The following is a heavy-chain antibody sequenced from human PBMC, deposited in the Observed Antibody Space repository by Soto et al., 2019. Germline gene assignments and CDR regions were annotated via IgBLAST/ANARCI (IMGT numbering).Heavy chain of an antibody. CDR3: AKDQEYYYDSSGSPTAPAEYFQH. CDR1: GFTFSSYA. D-gene: IGHD3-22*01. J-gene: IGHJ1*01. V-gene: IGHV3-23*01. Sequence: GGSLRLSCAASGFTFSSYAMSWVRQAPGKGLEWVSAISGSGGSTYYADSVKGRFTISRDNSKNTLYLQMNSLRAEDTAVYYCAKDQEYYYDSSGSPTAPAEYFQHWGQGTLVTVSS. CDR2: ISGSGGST.